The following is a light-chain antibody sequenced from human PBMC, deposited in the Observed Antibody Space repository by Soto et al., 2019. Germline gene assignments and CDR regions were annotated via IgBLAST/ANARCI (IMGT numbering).Light chain of an antibody. J-gene: IGKJ3*01. CDR1: QSVSSNY. CDR2: GAT. Sequence: EIVLTQSPGTLSLSPGEIATLSCRASQSVSSNYLAWYQQKPGQAPRLLIYGATNRATGIPDRFSGSVSGADFTLTISRLEPEDFAVYYCQQYGRSQIFTFGPGNKVDI. CDR3: QQYGRSQIFT. V-gene: IGKV3-20*01.